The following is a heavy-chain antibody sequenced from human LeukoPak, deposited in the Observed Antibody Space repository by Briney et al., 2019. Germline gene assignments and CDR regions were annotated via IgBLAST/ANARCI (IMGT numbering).Heavy chain of an antibody. CDR1: GFTFSSYV. CDR2: ISGSGGTT. V-gene: IGHV3-23*01. Sequence: GGSLRLSCAASGFTFSSYVMSWVRQAPGKGLEWVSAISGSGGTTYYADSVKGRFTISRDNSKNTLYLQMNSLRAEDTAVYYCAKSASYYDFWNAYYPFDYWGQGTLVTVSS. J-gene: IGHJ4*02. CDR3: AKSASYYDFWNAYYPFDY. D-gene: IGHD3-3*01.